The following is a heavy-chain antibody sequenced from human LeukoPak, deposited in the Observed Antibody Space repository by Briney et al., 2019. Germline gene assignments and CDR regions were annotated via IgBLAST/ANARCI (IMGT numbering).Heavy chain of an antibody. D-gene: IGHD2-21*02. CDR3: ARRGTSYCGGDCYFFDS. Sequence: GESLKISCKGSGYRFSSYWITWVRQIPGKGLEWMGSIYPADSDTTYSPSFQGQVTLSADKSIGIAYLQWSSLKGSDTAMYYCARRGTSYCGGDCYFFDSWGQGTLVTVSS. V-gene: IGHV5-51*01. CDR2: IYPADSDT. J-gene: IGHJ4*02. CDR1: GYRFSSYW.